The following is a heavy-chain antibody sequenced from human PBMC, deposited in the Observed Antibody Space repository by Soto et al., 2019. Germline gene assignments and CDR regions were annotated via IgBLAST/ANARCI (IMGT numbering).Heavy chain of an antibody. J-gene: IGHJ5*02. D-gene: IGHD1-1*01. CDR1: GGTFSSYT. V-gene: IGHV1-69*08. Sequence: QVQLVQSGAEVKKPGSSVKVSCKASGGTFSSYTLSWVRQAPGQGLEWMGRIIPILGIANYAQKFQCRVTITADKSTSTAYMELSSMRSEDTAVYYCARDEYNWNDDGNWFDPWGQGTLVTVSS. CDR3: ARDEYNWNDDGNWFDP. CDR2: IIPILGIA.